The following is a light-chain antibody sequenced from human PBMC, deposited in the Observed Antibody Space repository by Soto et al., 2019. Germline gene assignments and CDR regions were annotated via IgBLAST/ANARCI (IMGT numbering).Light chain of an antibody. CDR3: LQYNNWPRT. V-gene: IGKV3-15*01. J-gene: IGKJ4*02. Sequence: EIVMTQSPATLSVSPGERATLSCRASQSVSSYLAWYQQMPGQAPRLLIYGASTRATGIPARFSGSGSGTEFTLTISSLQSEDFAFYYCLQYNNWPRTFGRGTKVEIK. CDR1: QSVSSY. CDR2: GAS.